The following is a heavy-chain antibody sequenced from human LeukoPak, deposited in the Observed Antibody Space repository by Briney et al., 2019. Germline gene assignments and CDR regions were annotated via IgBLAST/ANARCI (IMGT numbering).Heavy chain of an antibody. D-gene: IGHD3-10*01. CDR3: AKDLGGLLWFGDNIPNYYYGMDV. V-gene: IGHV3-23*01. Sequence: LSLTCAVSGGSISSGGYSWSWVRQAPGKGLEWVSAISGSGGSTYYADSVKGRFTISRDNSKNTLYLQMNSLRAEDTAVYYCAKDLGGLLWFGDNIPNYYYGMDVWGQGTTVTVSS. J-gene: IGHJ6*02. CDR1: GGSISSGGYS. CDR2: ISGSGGST.